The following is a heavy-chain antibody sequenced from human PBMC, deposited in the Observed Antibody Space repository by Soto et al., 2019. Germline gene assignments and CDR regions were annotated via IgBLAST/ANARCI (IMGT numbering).Heavy chain of an antibody. Sequence: EVQLVESGGGLVQPGGSLRLSCAASGFTFSSYWMSWVRQAPGKGLEWVANIKQDGSEKYYVDSVKGRFTISRDNAKNSLYLQMNSLRAEDTAVNYCARAQGGGWFDPWGQGTLVTVSS. CDR1: GFTFSSYW. V-gene: IGHV3-7*01. J-gene: IGHJ5*02. CDR2: IKQDGSEK. CDR3: ARAQGGGWFDP.